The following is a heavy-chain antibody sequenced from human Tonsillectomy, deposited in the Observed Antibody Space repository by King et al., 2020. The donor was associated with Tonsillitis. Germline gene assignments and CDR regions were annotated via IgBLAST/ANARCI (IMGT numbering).Heavy chain of an antibody. CDR1: GGSINIYY. V-gene: IGHV4-4*07. CDR2: IHTSGGT. D-gene: IGHD4-17*01. Sequence: QLQESGPGLVKPSETLSLTCSVPGGSINIYYWSWIRQPAGKGLEWIGRIHTSGGTSYNPSVKRRVSMSVDTSKNQLSLKLSSVTAADTAVYYCVRYLRTTVTTLGDAFDMWGQGTLVTVSS. CDR3: VRYLRTTVTTLGDAFDM. J-gene: IGHJ3*02.